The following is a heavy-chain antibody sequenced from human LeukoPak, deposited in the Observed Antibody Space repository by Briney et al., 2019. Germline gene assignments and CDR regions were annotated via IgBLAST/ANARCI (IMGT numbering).Heavy chain of an antibody. CDR2: IYKDGKI. V-gene: IGHV3-53*01. CDR1: GFTVSSTY. D-gene: IGHD2-21*01. J-gene: IGHJ4*02. CDR3: ASRHCSGGDCYFAGADPFDH. Sequence: GGSLRLSCAASGFTVSSTYMSWVRQAPGKGLEWVSVIYKDGKIYYIDSVKGRFTISRDTSKNTLYLQMNSLRVEDTAVYYCASRHCSGGDCYFAGADPFDHWGQGTLVTISS.